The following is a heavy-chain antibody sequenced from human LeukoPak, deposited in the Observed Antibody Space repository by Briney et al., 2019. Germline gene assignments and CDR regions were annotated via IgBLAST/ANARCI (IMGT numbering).Heavy chain of an antibody. CDR1: GFTFSSYW. CDR2: IKQDGSEK. CDR3: ARVSPYYYDSVYYFDY. D-gene: IGHD3-22*01. J-gene: IGHJ4*02. V-gene: IGHV3-7*01. Sequence: GGSLRLSCAASGFTFSSYWMSWVRQAPGKGLEWVANIKQDGSEKYYVDSVKGRFTISRDNAKNSLYLQMNSLRAEDTAVYYCARVSPYYYDSVYYFDYWGQGTLVTVPS.